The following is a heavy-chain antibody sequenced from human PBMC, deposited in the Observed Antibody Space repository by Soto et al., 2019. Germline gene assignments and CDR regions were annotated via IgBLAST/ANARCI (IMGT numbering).Heavy chain of an antibody. CDR3: AFCSKSSCSLGGFDT. J-gene: IGHJ3*02. V-gene: IGHV3-21*01. CDR2: INPRSSDI. Sequence: ESGGGLVKPGGSLRLSCAASGFTFGSFTMNWVRQAAGKGLEWVSSINPRSSDIYYADSVRGRFTVSRDNAKNSLYLQMNSLRGGVTALYYSAFCSKSSCSLGGFDTWGQGTMVTVSS. D-gene: IGHD2-2*01. CDR1: GFTFGSFT.